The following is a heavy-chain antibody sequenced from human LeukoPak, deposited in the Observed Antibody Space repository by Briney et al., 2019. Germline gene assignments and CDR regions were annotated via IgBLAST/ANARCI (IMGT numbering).Heavy chain of an antibody. CDR2: IRSKAYSGTT. Sequence: GGSLRLSCTSSGFTFGDYALGWVRQAPGKGLEWVGFIRSKAYSGTTEYAASVKGRFSISRDDSKSIAYLQMSSLNTEDTAVYFCTRYFDWLNGFGSWGQGTLVTVSS. J-gene: IGHJ4*02. CDR1: GFTFGDYA. D-gene: IGHD3-9*01. V-gene: IGHV3-49*04. CDR3: TRYFDWLNGFGS.